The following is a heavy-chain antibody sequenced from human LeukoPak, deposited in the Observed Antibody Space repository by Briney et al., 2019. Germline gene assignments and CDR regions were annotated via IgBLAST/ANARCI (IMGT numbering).Heavy chain of an antibody. D-gene: IGHD3-22*01. Sequence: ASVKVSCKVSGYTLTELSMHWVRQAPGKGLEWMGGFDPEDGETIYAQKFQGRVTMTEDTSTDTAYMELSSPRSEDTAVYYCATFGYYYDSSGYYDYWGQGTLVTVSS. J-gene: IGHJ4*02. CDR1: GYTLTELS. CDR2: FDPEDGET. V-gene: IGHV1-24*01. CDR3: ATFGYYYDSSGYYDY.